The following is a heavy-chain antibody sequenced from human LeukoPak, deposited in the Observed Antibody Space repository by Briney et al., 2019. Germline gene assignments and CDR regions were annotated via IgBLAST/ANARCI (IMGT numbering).Heavy chain of an antibody. Sequence: PGGSLRLSCAASGFTFSSYGMHWVRQAPGKGLEGVAVISYDGSNKYYADSVKGRFTISRDNSKNTLYLQMNSLRAEDTAVYYCAKGYYYGSGSYYPPFDPWGQGTLVTVSS. CDR3: AKGYYYGSGSYYPPFDP. V-gene: IGHV3-30*18. D-gene: IGHD3-10*01. J-gene: IGHJ5*02. CDR2: ISYDGSNK. CDR1: GFTFSSYG.